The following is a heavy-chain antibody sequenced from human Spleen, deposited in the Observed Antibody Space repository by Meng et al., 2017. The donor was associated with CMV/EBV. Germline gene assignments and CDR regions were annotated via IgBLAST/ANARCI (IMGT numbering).Heavy chain of an antibody. CDR2: IYYRGST. CDR3: ARDFYVLGMDV. V-gene: IGHV4-59*01. CDR1: SGSITSYH. D-gene: IGHD3-10*02. Sequence: GSLRLSCTVSSGSITSYHWSWIRQPPGTGLEWIGYIYYRGSTTYNPSLKSRVTISVDTSKNQFSLKLSSVTAADTAVYYCARDFYVLGMDVWGQGTTVTVSS. J-gene: IGHJ6*02.